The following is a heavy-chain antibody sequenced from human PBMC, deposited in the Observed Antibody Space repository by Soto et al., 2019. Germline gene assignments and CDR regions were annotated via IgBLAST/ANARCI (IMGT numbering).Heavy chain of an antibody. V-gene: IGHV4-59*02. CDR3: ARRVSAYYDF. CDR2: LYSSGST. CDR1: GASVSRYY. Sequence: QVQLQESGPGLVKPSETLSLTCTVSGASVSRYYVAWIRQSPGKGLEWIGFLYSSGSTNYNSSLKSRATISVDTSKTQFSLRLSSVTAADTAVYYCARRVSAYYDFWGQGTRVTVSS. D-gene: IGHD2-8*01. J-gene: IGHJ4*02.